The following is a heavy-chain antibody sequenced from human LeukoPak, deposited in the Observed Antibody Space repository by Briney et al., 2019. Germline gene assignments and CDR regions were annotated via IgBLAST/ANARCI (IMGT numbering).Heavy chain of an antibody. V-gene: IGHV3-7*01. CDR3: ARDLYRIVVVPHYFDY. Sequence: GGSLRLSCAVSGFTFSSDWMIWVRQAPGKGLEWVANINPDGSEKYYVDSVKGRFTISRDNAKNSLYLQMNSLRAEDTAVYYCARDLYRIVVVPHYFDYWGQGTLVTVSS. D-gene: IGHD3-22*01. CDR1: GFTFSSDW. CDR2: INPDGSEK. J-gene: IGHJ4*02.